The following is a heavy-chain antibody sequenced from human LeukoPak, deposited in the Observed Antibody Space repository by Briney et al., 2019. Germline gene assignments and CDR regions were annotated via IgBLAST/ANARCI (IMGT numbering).Heavy chain of an antibody. J-gene: IGHJ5*02. CDR3: ARDQGYTVKNWFDP. D-gene: IGHD4-17*01. Sequence: PSETLSLTCTVSGGSISSYYWSWIRQPAGKGLEWIGRIYTSGRTNYNPSLKSQVTMSVDTSKNQFSLKLSSVTAADTAVYYCARDQGYTVKNWFDPWGQGTLVTVSS. V-gene: IGHV4-4*07. CDR2: IYTSGRT. CDR1: GGSISSYY.